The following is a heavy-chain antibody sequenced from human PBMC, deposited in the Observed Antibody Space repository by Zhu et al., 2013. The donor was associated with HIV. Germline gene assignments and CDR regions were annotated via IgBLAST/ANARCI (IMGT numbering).Heavy chain of an antibody. CDR1: GGTFSSYA. CDR3: ARGNCTNGVCTGVDWFDP. J-gene: IGHJ5*02. D-gene: IGHD2-8*01. CDR2: IIPIFGTA. Sequence: QVQLVQSGAEVKKPGSSVKVSCKASGGTFSSYAISWVRQAPGQGLEWMGGIIPIFGTANYAQKFQGRVTITADKSTSTAYMELSSLRSEDTAVYYCARGNCTNGVCTGVDWFDPWGRGNPSVTVSS. V-gene: IGHV1-69*06.